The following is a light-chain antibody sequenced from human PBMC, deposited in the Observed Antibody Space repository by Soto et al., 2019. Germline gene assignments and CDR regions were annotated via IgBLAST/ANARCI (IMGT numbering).Light chain of an antibody. V-gene: IGKV3-20*01. CDR1: QSVSSSY. J-gene: IGKJ1*01. Sequence: EIVLTQSPGTLSLSPGERATLSCRASQSVSSSYLAWYQQKPGQAPRLLIYGASSRATGIPDRFSGSGSGTDFTLTISRLEPEDFAVYYCQQNGSPRTFGQGTKV. CDR3: QQNGSPRT. CDR2: GAS.